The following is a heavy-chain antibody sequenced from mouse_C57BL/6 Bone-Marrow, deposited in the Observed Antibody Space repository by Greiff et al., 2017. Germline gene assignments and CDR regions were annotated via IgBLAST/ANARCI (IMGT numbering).Heavy chain of an antibody. V-gene: IGHV5-6*01. J-gene: IGHJ3*01. Sequence: VQLKESGGDLVKPGGSLKLSCAASGFTFSSYGMSWVRQTPDKRLEWVATISSGGSYTYYPDSVKGRFTISRDNAKNTLYLQMSSLKSEDTAMYYCANLWLRSWFAYWGQGTLVTVSA. CDR2: ISSGGSYT. CDR1: GFTFSSYG. CDR3: ANLWLRSWFAY. D-gene: IGHD2-2*01.